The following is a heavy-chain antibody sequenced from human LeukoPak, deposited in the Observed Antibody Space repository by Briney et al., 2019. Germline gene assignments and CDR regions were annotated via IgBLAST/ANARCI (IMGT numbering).Heavy chain of an antibody. CDR2: ISGTGGST. Sequence: PGGSLRLSCAASGFTFSSYAMSWVRQAPGKGLEWVSAISGTGGSTYYADSVKGRFTISRDNSKNTLYLQMNSLRAEDTAVYYCANTPSGELGFRAFYYHMDVWGKRTPVTVSS. V-gene: IGHV3-23*01. CDR1: GFTFSSYA. D-gene: IGHD3-10*01. J-gene: IGHJ6*03. CDR3: ANTPSGELGFRAFYYHMDV.